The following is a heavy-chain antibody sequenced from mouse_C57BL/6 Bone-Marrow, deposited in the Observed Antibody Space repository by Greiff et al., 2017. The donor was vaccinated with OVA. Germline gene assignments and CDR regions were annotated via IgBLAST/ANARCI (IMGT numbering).Heavy chain of an antibody. CDR3: ARNYGSAWFAY. J-gene: IGHJ3*01. Sequence: EVMLVESGGDLVKPGGSPKLSCAASGFTFSSYGMSWVRQTPDKRLEWVATISSGGSYTYYPDSVKGRFTISRDNAKNTLYLQMSILKSEDTAMYYCARNYGSAWFAYWGQGTLVTVSA. CDR2: ISSGGSYT. CDR1: GFTFSSYG. D-gene: IGHD1-1*01. V-gene: IGHV5-6*01.